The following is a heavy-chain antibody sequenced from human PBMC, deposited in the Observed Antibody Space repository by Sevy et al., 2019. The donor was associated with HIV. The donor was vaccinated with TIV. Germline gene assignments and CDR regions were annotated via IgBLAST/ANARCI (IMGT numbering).Heavy chain of an antibody. D-gene: IGHD6-19*01. Sequence: LRLSCTVSGGSISSGGYYWSWIRQHPGKGLEWIGYIYYSGSTYYNPSLKSRVTISVDTSKNQFSLKLSSVTVADTAVYYCARVAVAGTVYWGQGTLVTVSS. CDR1: GGSISSGGYY. V-gene: IGHV4-31*03. J-gene: IGHJ4*02. CDR3: ARVAVAGTVY. CDR2: IYYSGST.